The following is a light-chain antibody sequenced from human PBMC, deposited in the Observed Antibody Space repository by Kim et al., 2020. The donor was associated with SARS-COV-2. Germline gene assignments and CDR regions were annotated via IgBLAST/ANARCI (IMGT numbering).Light chain of an antibody. CDR2: DVN. CDR1: SSDVGGYNY. Sequence: GQSITISCTGTSSDVGGYNYVSWYQQHPGKAPKLMIYDVNKRPSGVSNRFSGSKSGNTASLTISGLQAEDEADYYCSSYTSSSTVVFGGGTQLTVL. V-gene: IGLV2-14*04. CDR3: SSYTSSSTVV. J-gene: IGLJ2*01.